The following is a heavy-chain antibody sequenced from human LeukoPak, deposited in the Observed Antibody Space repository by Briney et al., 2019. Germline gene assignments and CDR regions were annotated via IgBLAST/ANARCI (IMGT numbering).Heavy chain of an antibody. V-gene: IGHV4-59*01. Sequence: SETLSVTCTVSDGSISSYYWSWIRQPPGKGMEWIGYIYYSGSTNYNPSLKSRVTISVDTSKNQFSLKLSSVTAADTAVYYCARSDYGDYAFYFDYWGQGTLVTVSS. CDR1: DGSISSYY. J-gene: IGHJ4*02. D-gene: IGHD4-17*01. CDR3: ARSDYGDYAFYFDY. CDR2: IYYSGST.